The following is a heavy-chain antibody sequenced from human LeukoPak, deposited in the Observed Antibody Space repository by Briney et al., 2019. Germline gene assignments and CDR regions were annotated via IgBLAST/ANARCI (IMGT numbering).Heavy chain of an antibody. CDR1: VYTFTIYG. V-gene: IGHV1-18*01. CDR2: ISAYNGNT. J-gene: IGHJ5*02. Sequence: ASVNVSCKASVYTFTIYGIGWVRPAPAQGLEWMGWISAYNGNTNYAQKLQGRVTMTTDTSTSTAYMELRSLRSGDSAVYYCAREVLNWFDPSGQGTLVTVSS. CDR3: AREVLNWFDP.